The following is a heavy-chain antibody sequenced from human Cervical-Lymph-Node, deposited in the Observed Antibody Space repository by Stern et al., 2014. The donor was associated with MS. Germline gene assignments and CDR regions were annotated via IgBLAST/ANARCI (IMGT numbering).Heavy chain of an antibody. D-gene: IGHD2-2*02. V-gene: IGHV1-46*03. Sequence: QVQLVQSGAEVKKPGASVKVSCKASGYTFTSYYMHWVRQAPGQGLECVGIINPSGGSTSYAQKFQGRVTMTRDTSTSTVYMELRSLRSEDTAVYYCASWSYTTDYWCQGTLVTVSS. CDR1: GYTFTSYY. CDR3: ASWSYTTDY. CDR2: INPSGGST. J-gene: IGHJ4*02.